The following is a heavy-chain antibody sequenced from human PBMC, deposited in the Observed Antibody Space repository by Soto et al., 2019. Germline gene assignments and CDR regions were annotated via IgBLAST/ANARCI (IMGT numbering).Heavy chain of an antibody. J-gene: IGHJ6*03. CDR3: AKDMDIVLMVYAYYMDV. D-gene: IGHD2-8*01. CDR1: GFTFSSYG. V-gene: IGHV3-30*18. Sequence: QVQLVESGGGVVQPGRSLRLSCAASGFTFSSYGMHWVRQAPGKGLEWVAVISYDGSNKYYADYVKGRFTISRDNSKNTLYLQMNSLRAEDTAVYYCAKDMDIVLMVYAYYMDVWGKGTTVTVSS. CDR2: ISYDGSNK.